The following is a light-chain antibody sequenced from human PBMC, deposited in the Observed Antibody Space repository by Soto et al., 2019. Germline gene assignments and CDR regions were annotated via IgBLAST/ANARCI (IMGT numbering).Light chain of an antibody. CDR1: QSISSW. CDR3: QQYNSSSPT. Sequence: DIQMTQSPSTLSASVGDRVTITCRASQSISSWFAWYQQKPGKAPKLLIYGASSLESGVPSRFSGSGSVTEFTLTIDSLQPDDFATYYCQQYNSSSPTFGQGTKLEI. V-gene: IGKV1-5*01. J-gene: IGKJ2*01. CDR2: GAS.